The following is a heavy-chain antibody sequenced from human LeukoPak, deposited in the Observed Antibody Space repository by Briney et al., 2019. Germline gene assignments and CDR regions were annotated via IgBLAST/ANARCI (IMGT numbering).Heavy chain of an antibody. Sequence: GRSLRLSCEASGFTFRSFGMSWVRHAPGKWLEWLSGISASGHSIYNADSVKGRFTISRDNSKNTLYIEINSLRAEDTAVYYCARDGSWGDYQFYFYMDVWGKGTTVTVSS. CDR2: ISASGHSI. CDR1: GFTFRSFG. J-gene: IGHJ6*03. D-gene: IGHD2-2*01. V-gene: IGHV3-23*01. CDR3: ARDGSWGDYQFYFYMDV.